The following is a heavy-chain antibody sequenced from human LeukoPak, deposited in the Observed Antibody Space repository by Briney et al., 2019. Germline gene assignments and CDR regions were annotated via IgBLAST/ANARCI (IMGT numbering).Heavy chain of an antibody. J-gene: IGHJ5*02. Sequence: ASVKVSCKASGYTFTSYDINWVRQATGQGLEWMGWMNPNSGNTGYAQKFQGRVTMTRSTSISTAYMELSSLRSEDTAVYYCARDTAAATYNWFDPWGQGTLVTVSS. D-gene: IGHD6-13*01. V-gene: IGHV1-8*01. CDR3: ARDTAAATYNWFDP. CDR2: MNPNSGNT. CDR1: GYTFTSYD.